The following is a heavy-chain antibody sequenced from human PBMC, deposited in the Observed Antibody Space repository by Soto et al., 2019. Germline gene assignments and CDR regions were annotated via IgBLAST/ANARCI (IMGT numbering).Heavy chain of an antibody. Sequence: SETLSLTCAVYGGSFSGYYWSWIRQPPGKGLEWIGEINHSGSTNYNPSLKSRVTISVDTSKNQFSLKLSSVTAADTAVYYCARVVSVGGYSGYDYLDYWGQGTLVTVSS. CDR3: ARVVSVGGYSGYDYLDY. J-gene: IGHJ4*02. V-gene: IGHV4-34*01. D-gene: IGHD5-12*01. CDR2: INHSGST. CDR1: GGSFSGYY.